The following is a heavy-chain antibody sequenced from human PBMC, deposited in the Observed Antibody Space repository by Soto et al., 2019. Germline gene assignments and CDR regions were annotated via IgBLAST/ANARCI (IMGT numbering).Heavy chain of an antibody. V-gene: IGHV1-46*01. Sequence: ASVKVSCKASGYTFTNYYMHWVRQAPGQGLEWMGIINPSGGRSIYAQKFQGRVTMTRDTSTSTVYMDLSSLRSEDTAVFYCARDLSGYDFWSGPKDYYYHMDVWGKGTTVTVSS. D-gene: IGHD3-3*01. CDR1: GYTFTNYY. CDR2: INPSGGRS. CDR3: ARDLSGYDFWSGPKDYYYHMDV. J-gene: IGHJ6*03.